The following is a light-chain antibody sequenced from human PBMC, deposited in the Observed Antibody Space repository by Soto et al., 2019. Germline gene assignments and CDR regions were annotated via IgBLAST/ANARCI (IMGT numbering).Light chain of an antibody. V-gene: IGLV2-14*01. CDR3: TSYTSSSTPYV. Sequence: QSALTQPASVSGSPGQSITISYTGTSSDVGGYNYVSWYQQHPGKAPKLMIYDVSNRPSGVSNRFSGSKSGNTASLAISGLQAEDEADYYCTSYTSSSTPYVFGGGTKVTVL. J-gene: IGLJ1*01. CDR1: SSDVGGYNY. CDR2: DVS.